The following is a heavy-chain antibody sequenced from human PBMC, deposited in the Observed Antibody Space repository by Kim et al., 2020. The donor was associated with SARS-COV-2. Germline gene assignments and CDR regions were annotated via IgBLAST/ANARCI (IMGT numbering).Heavy chain of an antibody. Sequence: ASVKVSCKASGYTFTSYYMHWVRQAPGQGLEWMGIINPSGGSTSYAQKFQGRVTMTRDTSTSTVYMELSSLRSEDTAVYYCARTSDAVLGYCSSTSCYTNNWFDPWGQGTLVTVSS. CDR2: INPSGGST. J-gene: IGHJ5*02. D-gene: IGHD2-2*01. CDR1: GYTFTSYY. V-gene: IGHV1-46*01. CDR3: ARTSDAVLGYCSSTSCYTNNWFDP.